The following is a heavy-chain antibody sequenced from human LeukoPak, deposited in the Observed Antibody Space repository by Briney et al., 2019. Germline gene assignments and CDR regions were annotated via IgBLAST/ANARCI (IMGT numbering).Heavy chain of an antibody. CDR2: ISSSSNYI. D-gene: IGHD5-24*01. V-gene: IGHV3-21*01. Sequence: GGSLRLSCAASGFNFSSYSMDWVRQAPGKGLQWVSSISSSSNYIYYADSVKGRFTISRDNAKNSLYLQMNSLRVEDTAVYYCARDGRGFKIPEVYWGQGTLVTVSS. CDR1: GFNFSSYS. J-gene: IGHJ4*02. CDR3: ARDGRGFKIPEVY.